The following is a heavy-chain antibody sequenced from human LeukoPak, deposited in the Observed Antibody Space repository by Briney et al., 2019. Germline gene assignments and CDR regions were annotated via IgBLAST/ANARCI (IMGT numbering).Heavy chain of an antibody. CDR1: GGSFSGYY. CDR2: INHSGST. D-gene: IGHD3-22*01. CDR3: AREGGYFDSSGAYYYYGMDV. V-gene: IGHV4-34*01. Sequence: SETLCLTCAVYGGSFSGYYWSWIRQPPGKGLEWIGEINHSGSTNYNPSLKSRVTISVDTSKNQLALKLSSVTAADTAVYYCAREGGYFDSSGAYYYYGMDVWGQGTTVTVSS. J-gene: IGHJ6*02.